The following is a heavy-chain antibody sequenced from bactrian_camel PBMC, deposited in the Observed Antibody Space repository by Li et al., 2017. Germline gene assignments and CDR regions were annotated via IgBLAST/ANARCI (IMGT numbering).Heavy chain of an antibody. J-gene: IGHJ4*01. CDR1: EDNYRRSC. Sequence: QVQLVESGGGSVQAGGSMTLSCVASEDNYRRSCMAWFRQAPGKEREGVARIATGSGNTYYPDSVKGQFTISRDNAKNMFYLQMDSLKPEDTAMYQCAADVNLGMSDGYCYGVENWGQGTQVTVS. CDR3: AADVNLGMSDGYCYGVEN. V-gene: IGHV3S1*01. CDR2: IATGSGNT. D-gene: IGHD2*01.